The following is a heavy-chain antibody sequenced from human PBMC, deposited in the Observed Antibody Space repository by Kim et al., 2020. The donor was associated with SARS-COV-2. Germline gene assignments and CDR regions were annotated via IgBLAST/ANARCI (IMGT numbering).Heavy chain of an antibody. CDR3: ARDSSRAASFDY. V-gene: IGHV3-48*03. CDR1: GFSFNSYE. CDR2: IGSSGSTI. J-gene: IGHJ4*02. D-gene: IGHD6-6*01. Sequence: GGSLRLSCAASGFSFNSYEMNWVRQAPGKGLEWVSYIGSSGSTIYYADSVKGRFTISRDNAKNSLYLQLNSLRAEDTAVYYCARDSSRAASFDYWGQGTLVTVSS.